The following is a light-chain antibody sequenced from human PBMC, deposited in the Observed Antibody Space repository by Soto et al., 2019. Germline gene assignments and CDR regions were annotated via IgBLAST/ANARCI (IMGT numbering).Light chain of an antibody. J-gene: IGKJ1*01. CDR3: QQSYNSPKT. Sequence: DIQMTQSPSSLSATVGDRVTNTCRANRNNNKYLNWYKQKSGKAPILLIYAASSFQSVVPSRFTGSGSGTDFTLTISSLQPEDFATYFCQQSYNSPKTFGQGTKV. CDR1: RNNNKY. V-gene: IGKV1-39*01. CDR2: AAS.